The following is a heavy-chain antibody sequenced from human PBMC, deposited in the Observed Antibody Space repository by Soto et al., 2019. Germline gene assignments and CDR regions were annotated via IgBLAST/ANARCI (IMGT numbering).Heavy chain of an antibody. CDR3: ATSRGDVLY. Sequence: EVQLVESGGGLAKPGGSLRLSCAASGFTFSYAWMNWVRQAPGKGLEWVGRIKSKTDGGTTDYAAPVKGRFTISRDDSRNMVFLQMNSLGNEDTAVDYCATSRGDVLYWGQGTRVTVSS. J-gene: IGHJ4*02. D-gene: IGHD3-10*01. CDR2: IKSKTDGGTT. CDR1: GFTFSYAW. V-gene: IGHV3-15*07.